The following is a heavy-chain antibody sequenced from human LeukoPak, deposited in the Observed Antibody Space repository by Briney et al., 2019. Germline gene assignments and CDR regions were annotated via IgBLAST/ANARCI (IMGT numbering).Heavy chain of an antibody. D-gene: IGHD6-13*01. V-gene: IGHV5-51*01. Sequence: GESLKISCKGSGYSFTSYWIGWVRQMPGKGLEWMGIIYPGDSDTRYSPSFQGQVTISADKSISTAYLQWSSLKASDTAMYYCARHVGSSWATVNWFDPWGQGTLVTVSS. CDR1: GYSFTSYW. CDR2: IYPGDSDT. CDR3: ARHVGSSWATVNWFDP. J-gene: IGHJ5*02.